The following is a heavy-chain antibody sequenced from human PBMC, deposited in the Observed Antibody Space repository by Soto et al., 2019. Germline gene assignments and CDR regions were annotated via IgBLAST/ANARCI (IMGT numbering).Heavy chain of an antibody. J-gene: IGHJ5*02. CDR1: GFTFGDYT. V-gene: IGHV3-49*03. CDR3: ARGGTATFVPVWFDP. CDR2: IRGKAYGETT. Sequence: CAASGFTFGDYTMGWFRQAPGTGLEWVGFIRGKAYGETTEYAASVKGRFIMLRDDSRAIAYLQMTSLKTEDTAVYYCARGGTATFVPVWFDPWGQGIQVTVSS. D-gene: IGHD6-6*01.